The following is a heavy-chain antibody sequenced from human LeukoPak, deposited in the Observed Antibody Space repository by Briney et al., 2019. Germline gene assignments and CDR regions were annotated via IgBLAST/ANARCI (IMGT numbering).Heavy chain of an antibody. V-gene: IGHV3-30-3*01. Sequence: PGRSLRLSCAASGFTFSSYAMHWVRQAPGKGLEWVAVISYDGSNKYYADSVKGRFTISRDNSKNTLYLQMNSLRAEDTAVYYCARGPYYDFWSDTNDAFDIWGQGTMVTVSS. CDR3: ARGPYYDFWSDTNDAFDI. CDR2: ISYDGSNK. J-gene: IGHJ3*02. CDR1: GFTFSSYA. D-gene: IGHD3-3*01.